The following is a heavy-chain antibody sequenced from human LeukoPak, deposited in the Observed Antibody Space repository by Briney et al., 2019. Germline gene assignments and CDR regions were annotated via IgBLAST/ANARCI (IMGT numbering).Heavy chain of an antibody. CDR2: MSPNSGNT. V-gene: IGHV1-8*01. Sequence: ASVKVSCKASGYTFTSYDINWVRQATGQGLGWMGWMSPNSGNTGYAQKFQGRISMTRSASIGTAYMELSSLTSEDTAVYYCARDYGDNSGWFDPWGQGTLVTVSS. J-gene: IGHJ5*02. CDR3: ARDYGDNSGWFDP. CDR1: GYTFTSYD. D-gene: IGHD4-23*01.